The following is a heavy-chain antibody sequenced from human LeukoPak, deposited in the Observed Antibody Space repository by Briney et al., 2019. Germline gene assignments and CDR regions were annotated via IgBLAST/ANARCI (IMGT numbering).Heavy chain of an antibody. D-gene: IGHD3-3*01. CDR2: ISGSGGST. CDR1: GFTFSGYA. V-gene: IGHV3-23*01. J-gene: IGHJ4*02. CDR3: AKVEDYDFWSGYYPLLDY. Sequence: GGSLRLSCAASGFTFSGYAMSWVRQAPGKGLEWVSAISGSGGSTYYADSVKGRFTISRDNSKNTLYLPMNSLRAEDTAVYYCAKVEDYDFWSGYYPLLDYWGQGTLVTVSS.